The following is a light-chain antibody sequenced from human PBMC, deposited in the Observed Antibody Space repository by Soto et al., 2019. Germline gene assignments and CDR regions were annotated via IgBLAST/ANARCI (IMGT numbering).Light chain of an antibody. CDR1: SSDVGAYNY. J-gene: IGLJ1*01. CDR2: EVS. CDR3: SSYAGSNLGV. Sequence: QSALTQPASVSGSPGQSITISCTGTSSDVGAYNYVSWYQQHPGKAPTLIISEVSNRPSGLSNRFSGSKSGNTASLTISGLQPADEADYYCSSYAGSNLGVFGTGTKLTVL. V-gene: IGLV2-14*01.